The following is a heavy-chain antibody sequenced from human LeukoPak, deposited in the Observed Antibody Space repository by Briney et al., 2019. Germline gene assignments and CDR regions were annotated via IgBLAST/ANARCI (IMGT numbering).Heavy chain of an antibody. CDR1: GYTYIDHY. J-gene: IGHJ4*02. CDR3: ARAGHNSESGGYDY. Sequence: ASVKVSCKPSGYTYIDHYIHWVRQAPGQGLESMGWIDPNIGNTNYAQKFQGRVTITRGTSSSTAYIELSRLRSDDTAVYYCARAGHNSESGGYDYWGQGTLVTVSS. V-gene: IGHV1-2*02. CDR2: IDPNIGNT. D-gene: IGHD3-22*01.